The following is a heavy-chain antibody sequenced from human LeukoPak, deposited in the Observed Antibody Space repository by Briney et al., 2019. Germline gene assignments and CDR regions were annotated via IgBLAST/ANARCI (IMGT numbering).Heavy chain of an antibody. Sequence: GASVTVSCKASGYTFTSYGISWVRQAPGQGLEWMGWISAYNGNTNYAQKLQGRVTMTTDTSTSTAYLELRSLRSDDTAVYYCARDPPGSPNYYDSSGYLDYWGQGTLVTVSS. J-gene: IGHJ4*02. D-gene: IGHD3-22*01. CDR3: ARDPPGSPNYYDSSGYLDY. CDR2: ISAYNGNT. V-gene: IGHV1-18*01. CDR1: GYTFTSYG.